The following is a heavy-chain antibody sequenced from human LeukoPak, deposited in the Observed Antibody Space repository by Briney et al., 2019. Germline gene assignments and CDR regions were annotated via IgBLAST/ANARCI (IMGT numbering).Heavy chain of an antibody. V-gene: IGHV1-46*01. Sequence: ASVKVSCKASGYTFTMYYIHWVRQAPGQGLEWMAMINPSDGATTYAQRFQGRVTMTRDMSTTTVYMDLRSLRSEDTAVYFCAREGPSAGSGIPIDYWGQGTLVTVSS. D-gene: IGHD3-10*01. CDR3: AREGPSAGSGIPIDY. CDR2: INPSDGAT. J-gene: IGHJ4*02. CDR1: GYTFTMYY.